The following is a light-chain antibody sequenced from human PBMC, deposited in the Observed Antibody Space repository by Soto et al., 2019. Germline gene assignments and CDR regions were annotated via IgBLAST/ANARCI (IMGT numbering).Light chain of an antibody. V-gene: IGKV3-15*01. CDR2: GAS. CDR3: QQGHNWPLT. J-gene: IGKJ2*01. CDR1: QSINSE. Sequence: EIVMTQSPATLSLSPGERAALSCRASQSINSELAWYQQKPGQPPRLLIYGASTRATGVPARFTGSASGSEFTLTISGLQSEDVAVYYCQQGHNWPLTFGQGTRLEI.